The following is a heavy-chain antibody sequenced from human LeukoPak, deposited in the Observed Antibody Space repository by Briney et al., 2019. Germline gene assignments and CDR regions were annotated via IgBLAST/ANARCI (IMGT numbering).Heavy chain of an antibody. D-gene: IGHD3-22*01. CDR2: IYTSGST. V-gene: IGHV4-4*07. J-gene: IGHJ4*02. Sequence: SETLSLTCTVSGGSINNYYWGWIRQPAGKGLEWIGRIYTSGSTDYNPSLKSRVTLSVDTSTSQFSLRLASVTAADTAMYYCARESRTCIGSGYSYDYWGQGTLVTVSS. CDR1: GGSINNYY. CDR3: ARESRTCIGSGYSYDY.